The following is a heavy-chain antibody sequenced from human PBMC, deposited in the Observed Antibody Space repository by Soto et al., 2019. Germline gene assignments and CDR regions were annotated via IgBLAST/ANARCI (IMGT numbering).Heavy chain of an antibody. CDR1: GITFNPYY. V-gene: IGHV3-21*01. D-gene: IGHD3-22*01. CDR2: ISSDGSHV. Sequence: EVQMVESGGGLVKPGGSLRLSCAASGITFNPYYMNWVRQAPGKGLEWVSSISSDGSHVFYGDSAKGRFTISRDNAKNSLYLQMNSLTAEDTAVYYCAGTDDSLDYWGRGTLVTVSS. CDR3: AGTDDSLDY. J-gene: IGHJ4*02.